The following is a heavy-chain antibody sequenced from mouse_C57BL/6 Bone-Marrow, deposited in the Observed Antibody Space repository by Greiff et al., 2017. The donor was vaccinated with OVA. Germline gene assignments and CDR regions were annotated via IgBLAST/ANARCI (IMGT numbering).Heavy chain of an antibody. CDR2: INPNNGGP. CDR1: GYTFTDYN. V-gene: IGHV1-22*01. CDR3: GPYLDV. J-gene: IGHJ1*03. Sequence: EVKVVESGPELVKPGASVKMSCKASGYTFTDYNMHWVKQSHGKSLEWIGNINPNNGGPSYNQKFKGKATLTVNKSSSTAYMELRSLTSGETAVYYCGPYLDVWGTGTTVTVSS.